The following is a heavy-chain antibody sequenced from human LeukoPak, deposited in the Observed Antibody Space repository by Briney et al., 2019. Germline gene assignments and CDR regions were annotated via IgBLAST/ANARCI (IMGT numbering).Heavy chain of an antibody. D-gene: IGHD2-15*01. J-gene: IGHJ5*02. V-gene: IGHV1-2*02. Sequence: ASVKVSCKASGYTLTDYYMHWVRQAPGEGLEWMGWINPNSGGTNYAQKFQGRVTMTRDTSISTAYMELSRLRSDDTAVYYCARPINYCSGGSCYSRWFDPWGQGTLVTVSS. CDR3: ARPINYCSGGSCYSRWFDP. CDR1: GYTLTDYY. CDR2: INPNSGGT.